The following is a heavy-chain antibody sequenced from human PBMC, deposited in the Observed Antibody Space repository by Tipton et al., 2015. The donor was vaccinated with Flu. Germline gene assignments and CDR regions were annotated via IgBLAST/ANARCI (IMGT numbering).Heavy chain of an antibody. CDR3: ASLDVVVPAAYYYGMDV. CDR2: INPNSGGT. V-gene: IGHV1-2*02. Sequence: QMQLVQSGAEVKKPGASVKVSCKASGYTFTGYYMHWVRQAPGQGLEWMGWINPNSGGTNYAQKFQGRVTMTRDTSISTAYMELSRLRSDDTAVYYCASLDVVVPAAYYYGMDVWGQGTTVTVSS. D-gene: IGHD2-2*01. J-gene: IGHJ6*02. CDR1: GYTFTGYY.